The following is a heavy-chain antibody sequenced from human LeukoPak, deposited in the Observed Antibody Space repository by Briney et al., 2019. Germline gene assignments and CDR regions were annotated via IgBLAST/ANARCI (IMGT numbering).Heavy chain of an antibody. Sequence: GRSLRLSCAASGFTFSSYGMHWVRQAPGRGLEGVAVIWYDGSNKYYADSVKGRFTISRDNSKNTLYLQMNSLRAEDTAVYYCARDSRSGYHDYWGQGTLVTVSS. CDR1: GFTFSSYG. CDR2: IWYDGSNK. CDR3: ARDSRSGYHDY. D-gene: IGHD3-22*01. J-gene: IGHJ4*02. V-gene: IGHV3-33*01.